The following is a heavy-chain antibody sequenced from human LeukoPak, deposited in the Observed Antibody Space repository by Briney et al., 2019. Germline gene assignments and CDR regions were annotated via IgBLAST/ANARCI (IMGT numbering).Heavy chain of an antibody. CDR1: GFTFSSYA. J-gene: IGHJ4*02. Sequence: GGSLRLSCAASGFTFSSYAMYWVRQAPGKGLEWVSGIFGSGGSTHCADSVKGRFTISRDNSKNTVYLQMNGLRAEDTAVYYCAKTTTGYSSGRYPGWPVDYWGQGTLVTVSS. CDR2: IFGSGGST. CDR3: AKTTTGYSSGRYPGWPVDY. D-gene: IGHD6-19*01. V-gene: IGHV3-23*01.